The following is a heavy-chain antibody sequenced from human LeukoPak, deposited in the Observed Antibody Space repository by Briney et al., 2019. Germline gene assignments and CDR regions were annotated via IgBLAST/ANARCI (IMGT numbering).Heavy chain of an antibody. CDR2: ICYSGNT. D-gene: IGHD6-13*01. V-gene: IGHV4-39*07. CDR3: ARTTEAHSWRTRYYDYYMDV. J-gene: IGHJ6*03. Sequence: SETLSLTCTVSGGSIFSSNSYWGWIRQPPGKGLEWIGSICYSGNTYYNASLKSRVTISVDSSNNHFSLKVNSVTAADTAVYYCARTTEAHSWRTRYYDYYMDVWGKGTTVTVSS. CDR1: GGSIFSSNSY.